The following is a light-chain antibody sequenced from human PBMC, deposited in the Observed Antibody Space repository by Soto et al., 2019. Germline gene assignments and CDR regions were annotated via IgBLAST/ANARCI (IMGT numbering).Light chain of an antibody. CDR1: QIVSSD. V-gene: IGKV3-15*01. Sequence: ERVMTQSKATLSVSPGERATLSCSASQIVSSDLAWYHQKPGQAPRLLIYGASTRATGIPARFSGSGSGTEFTLTINSLQSEDFAVYYCQQYNTLPRTFGQGTKVDI. J-gene: IGKJ1*01. CDR3: QQYNTLPRT. CDR2: GAS.